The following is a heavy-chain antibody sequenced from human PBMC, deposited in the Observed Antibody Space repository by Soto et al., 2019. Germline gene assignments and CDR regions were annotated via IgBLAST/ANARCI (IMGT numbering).Heavy chain of an antibody. V-gene: IGHV3-21*01. CDR2: ISSSSNNI. J-gene: IGHJ4*02. D-gene: IGHD7-27*01. Sequence: EVQLVESGGGLVKPGGSLRLSCAASGFSLRSYSMNWVRQAPGKGLEWVSSISSSSNNIYYADSVKGRFTISRDNAKNSLFRQVNSLRDEDTAVYFCARDLTTATGAFDYWGQGPLVTVSS. CDR3: ARDLTTATGAFDY. CDR1: GFSLRSYS.